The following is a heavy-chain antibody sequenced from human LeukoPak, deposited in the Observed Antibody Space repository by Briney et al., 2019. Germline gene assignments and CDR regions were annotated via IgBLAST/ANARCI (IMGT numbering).Heavy chain of an antibody. Sequence: PGRSLRLSCAASGFPFSTYGMHWVRQAPGKGVEWVAVIWYDGSTKYYADSVKGRFIISRDNSKNILYLHMNSLRPEDTAVYYCARASGSYDYWGQGTLVTVSS. CDR1: GFPFSTYG. CDR2: IWYDGSTK. CDR3: ARASGSYDY. D-gene: IGHD1-26*01. V-gene: IGHV3-33*01. J-gene: IGHJ4*02.